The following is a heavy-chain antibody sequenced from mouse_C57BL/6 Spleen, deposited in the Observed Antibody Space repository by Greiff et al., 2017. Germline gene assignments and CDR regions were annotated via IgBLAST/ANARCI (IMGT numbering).Heavy chain of an antibody. CDR2: ISYDGSN. V-gene: IGHV3-6*01. J-gene: IGHJ1*03. D-gene: IGHD2-3*01. CDR3: ARDLYDGYYWYFDV. Sequence: EVKLQESGPGLVKPSQSLSLTCSATGYSITSGYYWNWIRQFPGNKLEWMGFISYDGSNNYNPSLKNRISITRDTSKNQFYLKLNSVTTEDTATYYCARDLYDGYYWYFDVWGTGTTVTVSS. CDR1: GYSITSGYY.